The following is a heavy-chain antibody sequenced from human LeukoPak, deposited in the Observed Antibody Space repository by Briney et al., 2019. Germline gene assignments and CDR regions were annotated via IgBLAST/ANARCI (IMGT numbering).Heavy chain of an antibody. J-gene: IGHJ4*02. D-gene: IGHD4-23*01. CDR2: IGTSSSTI. CDR3: ARHDYAGNSGDY. V-gene: IGHV3-48*02. Sequence: GGSLRLSCAASGFTFSSFGMHWVRQAPGKGLEWVSYIGTSSSTIYYADSVKGRFTISRDNAKNSLYLQMNSLRDEDTAVYYCARHDYAGNSGDYWGQGTLVPVSS. CDR1: GFTFSSFG.